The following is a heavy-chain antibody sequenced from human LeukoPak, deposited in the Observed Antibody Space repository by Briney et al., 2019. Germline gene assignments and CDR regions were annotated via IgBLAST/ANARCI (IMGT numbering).Heavy chain of an antibody. J-gene: IGHJ4*02. CDR2: ISSSSSYI. CDR1: GFTFSSYS. Sequence: PGGSLRLSCAAAGFTFSSYSMNWVRQAPGKGLEWVSSISSSSSYIYYADSVKGRFTISRDNAKNSLYLQMNSLRAEDTDVYYCASGTAIDYWGQGTLVTVSS. V-gene: IGHV3-21*01. CDR3: ASGTAIDY. D-gene: IGHD5-18*01.